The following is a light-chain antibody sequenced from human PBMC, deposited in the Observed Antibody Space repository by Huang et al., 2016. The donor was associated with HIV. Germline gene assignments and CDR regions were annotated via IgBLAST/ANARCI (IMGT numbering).Light chain of an antibody. J-gene: IGKJ1*01. V-gene: IGKV4-1*01. CDR2: CAA. Sequence: DIVLTQSPHSLAVSLGERATINCKSSPSLVYRSNNKNRLAWYQQKPGQPPKLLMYCAATRESGVPDRFSASGSGTDFTLTISSLQAEDVAVYYCQQYYTVPWTFGQGTKVEI. CDR1: PSLVYRSNNKNR. CDR3: QQYYTVPWT.